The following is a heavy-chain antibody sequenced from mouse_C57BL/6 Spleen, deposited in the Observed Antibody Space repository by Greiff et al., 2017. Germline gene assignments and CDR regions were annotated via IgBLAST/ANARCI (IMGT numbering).Heavy chain of an antibody. CDR2: VDPEDGDT. J-gene: IGHJ3*01. Sequence: VQLKESGAELVRPGASVKLSCTASGFNIKDYYMHWVKQRPEQGLEWIGRVDPEDGDTEYAPKFQGKATMTADTSSNTAYLQLSRLTSDDTAVYYCTTSSAWFAYWGQGTLVTVSA. CDR1: GFNIKDYY. D-gene: IGHD3-2*02. CDR3: TTSSAWFAY. V-gene: IGHV14-1*01.